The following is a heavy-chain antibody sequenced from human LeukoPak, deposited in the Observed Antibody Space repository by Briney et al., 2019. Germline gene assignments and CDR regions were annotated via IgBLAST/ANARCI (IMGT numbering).Heavy chain of an antibody. CDR2: IKSKTDGGTT. Sequence: GGSLRLSCAASGFTVSSNYMSWVRQAPGKGLEWVGRIKSKTDGGTTDYAAPVKGRFTISRDDSKNTLYLQMNSLKTEDTAVYYCTTDWGGLDYWGQGTLVTVSS. D-gene: IGHD3-16*01. V-gene: IGHV3-15*01. J-gene: IGHJ4*02. CDR3: TTDWGGLDY. CDR1: GFTVSSNY.